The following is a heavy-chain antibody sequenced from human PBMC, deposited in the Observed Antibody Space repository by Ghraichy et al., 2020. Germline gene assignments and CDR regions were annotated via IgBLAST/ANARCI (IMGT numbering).Heavy chain of an antibody. V-gene: IGHV3-53*01. CDR3: ARDFTYSGSFRWGGAFDI. Sequence: GGSLRLSCAASGFTVSSNYMSCVRQAPGKGLEWVSVIYSGGSTYYADSVKGRFTISRDNSKNTLYLQMNSLRAEDTAVYYCARDFTYSGSFRWGGAFDIWGQGTMVTVSS. CDR2: IYSGGST. J-gene: IGHJ3*02. D-gene: IGHD1-26*01. CDR1: GFTVSSNY.